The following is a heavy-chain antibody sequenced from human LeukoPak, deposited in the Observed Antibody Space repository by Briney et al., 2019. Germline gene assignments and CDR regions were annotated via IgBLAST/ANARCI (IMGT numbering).Heavy chain of an antibody. J-gene: IGHJ5*02. CDR1: GGSMSNYY. V-gene: IGHV4-4*07. CDR2: IYTSGRT. D-gene: IGHD3-22*01. Sequence: PSETLSLTCTVSGGSMSNYYWTWIRQPAGKGLEWIGRIYTSGRTNYNPSLKSRVTMSLDTSKNQFSVTLSSVTAADTAVYYCPRISNYYDSSGYHNWFDPWGQGTLVTVSS. CDR3: PRISNYYDSSGYHNWFDP.